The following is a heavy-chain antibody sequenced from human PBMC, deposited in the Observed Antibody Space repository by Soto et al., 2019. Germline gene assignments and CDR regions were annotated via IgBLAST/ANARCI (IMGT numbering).Heavy chain of an antibody. Sequence: QVQLLESGPGLVKPSETLSLTCTVSGGSISSYYWSWIRQPPGNGLEWIGYIFSSGSTTYNPSLKSRVTISVDTSKNQFSLKLSSVTAADTAVYYCARRYGGGFDYWGQGTLVTVSS. V-gene: IGHV4-59*08. D-gene: IGHD3-10*01. CDR3: ARRYGGGFDY. CDR2: IFSSGST. J-gene: IGHJ4*02. CDR1: GGSISSYY.